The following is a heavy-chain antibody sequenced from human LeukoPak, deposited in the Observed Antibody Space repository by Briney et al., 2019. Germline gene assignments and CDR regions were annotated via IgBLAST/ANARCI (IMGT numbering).Heavy chain of an antibody. J-gene: IGHJ3*02. D-gene: IGHD3-22*01. CDR1: GFTFSDYY. CDR3: ASHVYYYDSSGYWRAFDI. CDR2: ISSSGSTI. Sequence: GGSLRLSCAASGFTFSDYYMSWIRQAPGKGLEWVSYISSSGSTIYYADSAKGRFTISRDNAKNSLYLQMNSLRAEDTAVYYCASHVYYYDSSGYWRAFDIWGQGTMVTVSS. V-gene: IGHV3-11*04.